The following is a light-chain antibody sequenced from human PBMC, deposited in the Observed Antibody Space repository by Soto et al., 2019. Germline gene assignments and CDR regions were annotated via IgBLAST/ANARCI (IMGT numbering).Light chain of an antibody. V-gene: IGKV1-39*01. CDR2: GAS. CDR1: QNIASY. Sequence: DVHLTQSPSSLSASLGDRINITCRANQNIASYLNWYQHKPGKPPKLLIFGASNLVSGVPSRFSGSGSGTDFTLAVRSLQPEDFATYYCQQSYSTPPVTFGHGTRLELK. J-gene: IGKJ5*01. CDR3: QQSYSTPPVT.